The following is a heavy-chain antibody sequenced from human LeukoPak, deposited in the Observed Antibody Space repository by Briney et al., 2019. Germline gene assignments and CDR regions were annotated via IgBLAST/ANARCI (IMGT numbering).Heavy chain of an antibody. D-gene: IGHD1-14*01. V-gene: IGHV3-53*01. CDR3: AKDITESYGYYYYYYMDV. CDR1: GFTVRSHF. CDR2: LDTGGAT. J-gene: IGHJ6*03. Sequence: GGSLRLSCAVSGFTVRSHFMAWVRQAPGKGLEWVSVLDTGGATHYADSVKGRFTISRDNTWNTLFLQMNSLRDEDTAVYYCAKDITESYGYYYYYYMDVWGKGTTVTISS.